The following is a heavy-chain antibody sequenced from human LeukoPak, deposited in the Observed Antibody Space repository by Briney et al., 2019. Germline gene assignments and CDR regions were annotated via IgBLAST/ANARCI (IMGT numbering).Heavy chain of an antibody. D-gene: IGHD3-10*01. CDR1: GFTFYDYA. J-gene: IGHJ5*02. CDR3: AKDLFPSLLWSYNWFDP. CDR2: ISWNSGSI. V-gene: IGHV3-9*01. Sequence: GGSLRLSCAASGFTFYDYAMHWVRQAPGKGLEWVSGISWNSGSIGYADSVKGRFTISRDNAKNSLYLQMNSLRAEDTALYYCAKDLFPSLLWSYNWFDPWGQGTLVTVSS.